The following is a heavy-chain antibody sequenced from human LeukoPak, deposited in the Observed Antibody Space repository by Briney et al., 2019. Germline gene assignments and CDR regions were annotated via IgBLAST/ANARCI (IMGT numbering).Heavy chain of an antibody. Sequence: SETLCLTCAVYGGSFSGYYWSWIRQPPGKGLEWIGEINHSGSTNYNPSLKSRVTISVDTSKNQFSLKLSSVTAADTAVYYCARPLYSSSWSSGNWFDPWGQGTLVTVSS. CDR3: ARPLYSSSWSSGNWFDP. J-gene: IGHJ5*02. D-gene: IGHD6-13*01. CDR2: INHSGST. V-gene: IGHV4-34*01. CDR1: GGSFSGYY.